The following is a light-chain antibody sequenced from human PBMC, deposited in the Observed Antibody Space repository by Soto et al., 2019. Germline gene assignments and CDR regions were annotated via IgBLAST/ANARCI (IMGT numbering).Light chain of an antibody. CDR1: QSTDTA. CDR3: QQYGRFLT. CDR2: RAS. V-gene: IGKV1-5*03. Sequence: DIQMTQSPSTLSASVGDRVTITCRASQSTDTALAWYQQKPGKAPNLLIYRASNLESGVPSRFSGSGSGTEFTLAISSLQPDDFATYYCQQYGRFLTFGQGTKLELK. J-gene: IGKJ2*01.